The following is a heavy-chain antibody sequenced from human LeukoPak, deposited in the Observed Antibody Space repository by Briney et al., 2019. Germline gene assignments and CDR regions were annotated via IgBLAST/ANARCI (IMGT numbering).Heavy chain of an antibody. CDR3: ARRLDTSMVRGGSFDY. CDR1: GGSISSSSYY. D-gene: IGHD5-18*01. CDR2: IYYSGST. V-gene: IGHV4-39*01. Sequence: SETLSLTCTVSGGSISSSSYYWGWIRQPPGNGLEWIGSIYYSGSTYYNPSLKSRVTISVDTSKNQFSLKLSSVTAADTAVYYCARRLDTSMVRGGSFDYWGQGILVTVSS. J-gene: IGHJ4*02.